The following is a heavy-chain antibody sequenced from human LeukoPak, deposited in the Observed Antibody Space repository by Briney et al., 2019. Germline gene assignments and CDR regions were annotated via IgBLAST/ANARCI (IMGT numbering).Heavy chain of an antibody. J-gene: IGHJ4*02. CDR3: AKEVLAGGFSSWPFDY. Sequence: GASVKVSCKASGYTFTSYGISWVRQAPGQGLEWMGWISAYNGNTNYAQKLQGRVTMTTDTSTSTAYMELRSLRSDDTAVYYCAKEVLAGGFSSWPFDYWGQGTLVTVSS. V-gene: IGHV1-18*01. CDR2: ISAYNGNT. D-gene: IGHD6-13*01. CDR1: GYTFTSYG.